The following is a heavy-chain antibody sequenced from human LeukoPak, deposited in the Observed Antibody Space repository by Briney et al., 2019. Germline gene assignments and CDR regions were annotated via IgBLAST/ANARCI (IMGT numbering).Heavy chain of an antibody. CDR3: AKDRLNDFWSVPDF. CDR1: GFTFRNYD. Sequence: PGGSLRLSCAASGFTFRNYDMSWVRQAPGKGLEWVSGISGSGGSTYHADSVKGRFTISRDNSKNTLYLQMNSLRAEDTAIYYCAKDRLNDFWSVPDFWGQGTLVTVSS. V-gene: IGHV3-23*01. J-gene: IGHJ4*02. CDR2: ISGSGGST. D-gene: IGHD3-3*01.